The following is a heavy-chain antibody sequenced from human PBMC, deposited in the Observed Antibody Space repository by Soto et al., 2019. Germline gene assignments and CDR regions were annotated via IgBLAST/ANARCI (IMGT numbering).Heavy chain of an antibody. V-gene: IGHV3-66*01. CDR2: IYSGDST. CDR3: ARDLLLWFGELSYYYYGMDA. J-gene: IGHJ6*02. CDR1: GFTVSNNY. D-gene: IGHD3-10*01. Sequence: GGYLRLSCAASGFTVSNNYMSWVRQAPGKGLEWVSVIYSGDSTYYADSVKGRFTISKDNSKNTLYLQMNSLRAEDTAVYYCARDLLLWFGELSYYYYGMDAWGQGTTVTVSS.